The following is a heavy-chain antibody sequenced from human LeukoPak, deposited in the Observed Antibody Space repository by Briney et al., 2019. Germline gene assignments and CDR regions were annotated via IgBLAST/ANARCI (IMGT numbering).Heavy chain of an antibody. D-gene: IGHD3-10*01. CDR2: IDPSDSYT. CDR3: ARIREGSDAFDI. J-gene: IGHJ3*02. Sequence: GESLKISCQGSGYSFTSYRISWVRQMPGKGLEWMGRIDPSDSYTNYSPSFQGHVTISADKSISTAYLQWSSLKASDTAMYYCARIREGSDAFDIWGQGTMVTVSS. CDR1: GYSFTSYR. V-gene: IGHV5-10-1*01.